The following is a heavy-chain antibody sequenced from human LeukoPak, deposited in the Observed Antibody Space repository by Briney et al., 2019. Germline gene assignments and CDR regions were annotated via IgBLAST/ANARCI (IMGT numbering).Heavy chain of an antibody. V-gene: IGHV3-49*04. CDR2: IRSKAYGGTT. Sequence: GGSLRLSCTASGFTFGDYGMSWVRQAPGKGLEWVGLIRSKAYGGTTEYAASVKGRFTISRDDSKSIAYLQVNSLKTEDTAVYYCTGSFGELSFFAYWGQGTLVTVSS. CDR3: TGSFGELSFFAY. J-gene: IGHJ4*02. CDR1: GFTFGDYG. D-gene: IGHD3-10*01.